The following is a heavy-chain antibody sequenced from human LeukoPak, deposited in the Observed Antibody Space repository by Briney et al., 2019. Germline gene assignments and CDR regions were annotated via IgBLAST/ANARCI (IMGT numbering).Heavy chain of an antibody. V-gene: IGHV3-74*01. CDR3: ARGYYYYYGMDV. Sequence: GGSLRLSCAASGFTFSSYWMHWVRQAPGTGLVWVSRINSDGSSTSYADSVKGRFTISRDNAKNTLYLQMNSLRAEDTAVYYCARGYYYYYGMDVWGQGTTVTVSS. CDR1: GFTFSSYW. J-gene: IGHJ6*02. CDR2: INSDGSST.